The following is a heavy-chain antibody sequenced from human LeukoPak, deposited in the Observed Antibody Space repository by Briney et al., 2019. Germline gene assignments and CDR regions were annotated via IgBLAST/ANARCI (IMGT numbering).Heavy chain of an antibody. J-gene: IGHJ6*03. V-gene: IGHV3-48*01. CDR1: GFTFRSNA. CDR2: ISGSSLTT. CDR3: ARAADYYYYDSTGYYMDV. D-gene: IGHD3-22*01. Sequence: PGGSLRLSCAASGFTFRSNAMNWVRQAPGKGLEWVSGISGSSLTTYYADSVKGRFTISRDNAKNSLYLQMNSLRAEDTAVYYCARAADYYYYDSTGYYMDVWGKGTTVTVSS.